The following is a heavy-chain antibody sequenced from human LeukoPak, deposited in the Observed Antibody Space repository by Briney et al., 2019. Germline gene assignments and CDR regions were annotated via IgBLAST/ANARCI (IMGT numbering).Heavy chain of an antibody. J-gene: IGHJ5*02. D-gene: IGHD6-13*01. V-gene: IGHV1-18*04. CDR1: GYSFTTYW. Sequence: GESLKISCKGSGYSFTTYWIGWVRQATGQGLEWMGWISAYNGNTNYAQKLQGRVTMTTDTSTSTAYMELRSLRSDDTAVYYCARTWGAAGYFHKFDPWGQGTLVTVSS. CDR2: ISAYNGNT. CDR3: ARTWGAAGYFHKFDP.